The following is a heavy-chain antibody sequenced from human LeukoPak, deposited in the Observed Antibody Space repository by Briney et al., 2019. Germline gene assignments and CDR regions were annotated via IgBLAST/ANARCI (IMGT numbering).Heavy chain of an antibody. CDR2: IYYSGST. D-gene: IGHD2-2*03. V-gene: IGHV4-59*01. CDR3: ARDGSYYYYGMDV. J-gene: IGHJ6*02. Sequence: SETLSLTCTVSGGSISSYYWSWIRQPPGKGLEWIGYIYYSGSTNYNPSLKSRVTISVDTSKNQFSLKLSSVTAADTAVYYCARDGSYYYYGMDVWGQGTTVTVSS. CDR1: GGSISSYY.